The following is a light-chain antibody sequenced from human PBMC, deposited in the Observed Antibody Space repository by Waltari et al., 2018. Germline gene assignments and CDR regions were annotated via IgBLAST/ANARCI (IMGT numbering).Light chain of an antibody. J-gene: IGLJ3*02. Sequence: QSALTQPPSASGSPGQSVTISCTGTSSDVGGYNYVSWYQQHPGKAPKLMIYEVNKRPSGVPDRFSGSKSGNTASRTVAGLQADDEADYFCSSYAGSTNWVFGGGTKLTVL. CDR3: SSYAGSTNWV. CDR1: SSDVGGYNY. V-gene: IGLV2-8*01. CDR2: EVN.